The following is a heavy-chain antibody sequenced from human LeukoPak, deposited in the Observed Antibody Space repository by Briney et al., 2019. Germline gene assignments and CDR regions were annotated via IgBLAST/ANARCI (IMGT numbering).Heavy chain of an antibody. Sequence: SETLSLTCTVSGGSISSSSYYWGWIRQPPGKGLEWIGSIYYSGSTYYNPSLKSRVTISVDTSKNQFSLKLSSVTAADTAVYYCASPQYQGWSGFSPFRSDYFDYWGQGTLVTVSS. CDR3: ASPQYQGWSGFSPFRSDYFDY. CDR1: GGSISSSSYY. CDR2: IYYSGST. J-gene: IGHJ4*02. D-gene: IGHD2-2*01. V-gene: IGHV4-39*07.